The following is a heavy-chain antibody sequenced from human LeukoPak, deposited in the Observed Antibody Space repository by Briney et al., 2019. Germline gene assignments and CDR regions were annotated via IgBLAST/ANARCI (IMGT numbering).Heavy chain of an antibody. V-gene: IGHV4-59*12. CDR2: IYYSGST. CDR3: ARSSGYQLYNWFDP. J-gene: IGHJ5*02. D-gene: IGHD3-22*01. CDR1: GGSISSYY. Sequence: PSETLSLTCTVSGGSISSYYWSWIRQPPGKGLEWIGYIYYSGSTNYNPSLKSRVTMSVDTSKNQFSLKLSSVTAADTAVYYCARSSGYQLYNWFDPWGQGTLVTVSS.